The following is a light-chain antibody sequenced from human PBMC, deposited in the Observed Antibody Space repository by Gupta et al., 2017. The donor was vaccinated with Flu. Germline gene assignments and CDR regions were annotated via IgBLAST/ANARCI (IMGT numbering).Light chain of an antibody. CDR1: QSVTSSY. CDR3: QQDGSSPYT. Sequence: LSLSPGERATLSCRASQSVTSSYLAWYQQKPGQAPRLLIYGASTRATGIPDRFSGSGSGTDFTLTISRLEPEDFAVYYCQQDGSSPYTFGQGTKLEIK. V-gene: IGKV3-20*01. CDR2: GAS. J-gene: IGKJ2*01.